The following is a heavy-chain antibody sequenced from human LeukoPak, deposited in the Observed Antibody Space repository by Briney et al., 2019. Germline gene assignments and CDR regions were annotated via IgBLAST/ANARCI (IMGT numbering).Heavy chain of an antibody. Sequence: GGSLRLSCAASGFTFSSYSMNWVRQAPGKGLEWVSAISGSGGDTFYTDSVKGRFTISRDNSKNTLYLQMKGLRAEDTAVYYCVKDSVVVAGLVNYFDYWGQGTLVTVSS. CDR3: VKDSVVVAGLVNYFDY. D-gene: IGHD6-19*01. CDR2: ISGSGGDT. V-gene: IGHV3-23*01. CDR1: GFTFSSYS. J-gene: IGHJ4*02.